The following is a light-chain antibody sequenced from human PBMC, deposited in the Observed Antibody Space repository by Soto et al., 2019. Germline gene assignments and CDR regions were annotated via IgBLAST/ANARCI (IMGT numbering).Light chain of an antibody. CDR3: AAWDDSLSGLNWV. Sequence: QSVLTQAPAASGTPGQRVTISCSGSSSNIGSNYVYWYQQLPGTAPKLLIYRNYQRPSGVPDRFSGSKSGTSASLAISGLRSEDEADYYCAAWDDSLSGLNWVFGGGTKLTVL. V-gene: IGLV1-47*01. J-gene: IGLJ3*02. CDR1: SSNIGSNY. CDR2: RNY.